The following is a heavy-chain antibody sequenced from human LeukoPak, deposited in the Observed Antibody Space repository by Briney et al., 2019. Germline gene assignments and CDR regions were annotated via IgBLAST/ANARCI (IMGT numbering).Heavy chain of an antibody. D-gene: IGHD1-26*01. CDR2: IRGSGDRT. J-gene: IGHJ6*03. CDR1: GFTFSSYA. V-gene: IGHV3-23*01. CDR3: AKDSKIVGATFRSYQYMDV. Sequence: PGGSLRLSCAASGFTFSSYAMGWVRQAPGKGLEWVSAIRGSGDRTHYADSVKGRFTISRDNSKNTLYLQMNSLRAEDTDVYYCAKDSKIVGATFRSYQYMDVWGKGTAVTVSS.